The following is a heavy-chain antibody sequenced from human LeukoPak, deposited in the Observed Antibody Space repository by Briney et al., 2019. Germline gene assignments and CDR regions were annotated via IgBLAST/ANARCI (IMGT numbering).Heavy chain of an antibody. CDR3: ARGWELLLSDFDY. D-gene: IGHD1-26*01. J-gene: IGHJ4*02. CDR2: INHSGST. V-gene: IGHV4-34*01. Sequence: SETLSLTCAVYGGSFSGYYWNWIRQPLGKGLEWIGEINHSGSTNYNPSLKSRVTISVDTSKNQFSLELSSVTAADTAVYYCARGWELLLSDFDYWGQGTLVTVSS. CDR1: GGSFSGYY.